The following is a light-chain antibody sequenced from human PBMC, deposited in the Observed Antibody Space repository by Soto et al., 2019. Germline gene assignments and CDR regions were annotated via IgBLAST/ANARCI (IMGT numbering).Light chain of an antibody. Sequence: EIVMTQSPATLSVSPGERATLSCRASQSVSSYLAWYQQKPGLPPRLLIYDASTRATGIPDRFSGSGSGTDFTITISSLQSADFAVYYCQKYSNWPPLYTFGRGTKLAIK. CDR3: QKYSNWPPLYT. V-gene: IGKV3-15*01. J-gene: IGKJ2*01. CDR2: DAS. CDR1: QSVSSY.